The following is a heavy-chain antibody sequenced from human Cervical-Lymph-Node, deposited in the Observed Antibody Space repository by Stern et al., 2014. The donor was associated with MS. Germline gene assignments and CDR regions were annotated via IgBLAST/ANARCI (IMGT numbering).Heavy chain of an antibody. Sequence: QVQLVQSGAEVKKPGSSVKVSCKASGGTFNTNVISWVRQAPGPGLEWMGGIIPIFGTALYAQKFQGRVTISANESTRALYMELSSRKSEDTAVYYCAEAAYSTSSYNYWGQGTLVIVSS. V-gene: IGHV1-69*01. CDR3: AEAAYSTSSYNY. J-gene: IGHJ4*02. CDR1: GGTFNTNV. CDR2: IIPIFGTA. D-gene: IGHD6-6*01.